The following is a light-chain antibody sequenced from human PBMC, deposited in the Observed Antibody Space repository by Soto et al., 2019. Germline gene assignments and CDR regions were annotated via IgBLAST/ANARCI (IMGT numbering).Light chain of an antibody. Sequence: EIVLTQSPATLSLSPGERATLSFRASQNISKYLIWYQQKPGQPPRLLIFGASSRATGIPERCSGSGSGTDFTLTISRLEPGDFEVYYCQQHGIQHITFGQGTRLEIK. CDR3: QQHGIQHIT. CDR2: GAS. V-gene: IGKV3-20*01. CDR1: QNISKY. J-gene: IGKJ5*01.